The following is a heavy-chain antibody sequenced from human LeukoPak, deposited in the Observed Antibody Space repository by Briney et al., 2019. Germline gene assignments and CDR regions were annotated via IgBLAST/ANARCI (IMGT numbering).Heavy chain of an antibody. CDR3: ARSSTVVTPVDH. CDR1: GYTFTGCY. V-gene: IGHV1-2*02. J-gene: IGHJ4*02. Sequence: ASVKVSCXASGYTFTGCYMHWVRQAPGQGLEWMGWINPNSGGTNYAQKFQGRVTMTRDTSISTAYMELSRLRSDDTAVYYCARSSTVVTPVDHWGQGTLVTVSS. D-gene: IGHD4-23*01. CDR2: INPNSGGT.